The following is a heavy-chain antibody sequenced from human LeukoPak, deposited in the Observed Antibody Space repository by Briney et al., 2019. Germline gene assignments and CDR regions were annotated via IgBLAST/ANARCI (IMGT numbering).Heavy chain of an antibody. J-gene: IGHJ4*02. CDR1: GFTFSSYA. V-gene: IGHV3-23*01. D-gene: IGHD3-16*02. CDR2: INGSGGST. CDR3: AKDLGELSPEHFDY. Sequence: GGSLRLSCAASGFTFSSYAMSWVRQAPGKGLEWVSAINGSGGSTYYADSVKGRFTISRDNSKNTLYLQMSSLRAEDTAVYYCAKDLGELSPEHFDYWGQGTLVTVSS.